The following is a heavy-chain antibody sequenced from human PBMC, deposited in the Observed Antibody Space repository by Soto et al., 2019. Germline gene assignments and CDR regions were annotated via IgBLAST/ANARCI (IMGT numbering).Heavy chain of an antibody. V-gene: IGHV3-7*01. J-gene: IGHJ6*02. CDR3: ARIAASGRGWDV. D-gene: IGHD6-13*01. CDR2: LKQDGSEE. CDR1: GFTFSTFG. Sequence: EVQLVESGGGLVQPGGPLRLPCEDPGFTFSTFGIGWSGKAPVKGLEWVGNLKQDGSEENYVDSVKARFTISRDNAKNSMYLQINSLRAEDTAVYYCARIAASGRGWDVWGQGTTVVVSS.